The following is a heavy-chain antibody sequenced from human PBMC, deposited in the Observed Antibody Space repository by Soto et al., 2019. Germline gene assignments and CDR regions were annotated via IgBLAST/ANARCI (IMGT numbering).Heavy chain of an antibody. CDR3: ARGGVEDAFDI. V-gene: IGHV3-21*05. D-gene: IGHD3-10*01. Sequence: GGSLRLSCAASGFTFSSYGMHWVRQAPGKGLEWVSYISSSSSYTNYADSVKGRFTISRDNAKNSLYLQMNSLRAEDTAVYYCARGGVEDAFDIWGQGTMVTVSS. J-gene: IGHJ3*02. CDR2: ISSSSSYT. CDR1: GFTFSSYG.